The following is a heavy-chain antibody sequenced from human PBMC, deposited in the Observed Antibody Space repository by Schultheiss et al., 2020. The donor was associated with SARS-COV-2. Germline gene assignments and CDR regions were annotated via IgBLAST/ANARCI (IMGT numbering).Heavy chain of an antibody. Sequence: GGSLRLSCAASGFTFSDYYMSWVRQAPGKGLEWVSVIYSGGSTYYADSVKGRFTISRDNSKNTLYLQMNSLRAEDTAVYYCARGWYGALYYGMDVWGQGTTVTVSS. D-gene: IGHD1-14*01. CDR1: GFTFSDYY. V-gene: IGHV3-53*01. CDR3: ARGWYGALYYGMDV. CDR2: IYSGGST. J-gene: IGHJ6*02.